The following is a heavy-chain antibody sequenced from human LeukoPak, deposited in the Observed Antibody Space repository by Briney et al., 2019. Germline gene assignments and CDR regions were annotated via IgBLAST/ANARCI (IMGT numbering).Heavy chain of an antibody. V-gene: IGHV3-48*02. CDR3: ARGLAYCGGNCYRALDY. D-gene: IGHD2-21*02. Sequence: GGSLRLSCAASGFTFSSYSMNWVRQAPGKGLEWVSYISSSSTIYYADSVKGRFTISRDNAKNSLYLQMNSLRDEDTAVYYCARGLAYCGGNCYRALDYWGQGIQVTVSS. CDR1: GFTFSSYS. J-gene: IGHJ4*02. CDR2: ISSSSTI.